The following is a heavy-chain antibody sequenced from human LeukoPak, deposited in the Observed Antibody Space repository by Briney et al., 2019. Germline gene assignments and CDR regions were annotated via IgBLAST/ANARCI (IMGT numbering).Heavy chain of an antibody. D-gene: IGHD3-3*01. J-gene: IGHJ4*02. Sequence: GASVTVSCKASGYTFTGYYMHWVRQAPGQGLEWMGWINPNSGGTNYAQKFQGRVTMTRDTSISTAYMELSRLRSDDTAVYYCASFSRFLEWLTIDYWGQGTLVTVSS. V-gene: IGHV1-2*02. CDR3: ASFSRFLEWLTIDY. CDR1: GYTFTGYY. CDR2: INPNSGGT.